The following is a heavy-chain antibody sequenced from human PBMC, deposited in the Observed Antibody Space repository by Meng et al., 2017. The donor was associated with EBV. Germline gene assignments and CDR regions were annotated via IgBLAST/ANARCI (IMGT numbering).Heavy chain of an antibody. CDR3: ASESGRGYTPDY. Sequence: QVQLGQSAAEVKKPGSSWKVSCKTSGGPFRYYAISWVRQAPGQGLEWLGGFLPRLGAPNYAQKFHGRVKITADESTSTHYMDLSSLRSEDTAIYYCASESGRGYTPDYWGQGTLVTVSS. J-gene: IGHJ4*02. V-gene: IGHV1-69*01. D-gene: IGHD3-10*01. CDR2: FLPRLGAP. CDR1: GGPFRYYA.